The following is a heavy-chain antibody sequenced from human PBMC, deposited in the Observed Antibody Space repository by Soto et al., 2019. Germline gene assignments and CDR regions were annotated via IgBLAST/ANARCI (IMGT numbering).Heavy chain of an antibody. J-gene: IGHJ4*02. D-gene: IGHD3-22*01. V-gene: IGHV3-11*01. CDR1: GFTFSDYY. CDR2: ISSSGNTI. Sequence: QVQLVESGGGLVKTSGSLRIACAASGFTFSDYYMSWVRQAPGKGLEWVSYISSSGNTIYYADSVKGRLTISRDNAKNSVYLQMNSLRAEDTALYFCAKMSSENYYDPVFSWGQRTLVTVSS. CDR3: AKMSSENYYDPVFS.